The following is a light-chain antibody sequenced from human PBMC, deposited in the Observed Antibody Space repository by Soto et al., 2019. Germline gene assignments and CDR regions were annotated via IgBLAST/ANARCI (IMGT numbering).Light chain of an antibody. V-gene: IGKV3-20*01. J-gene: IGKJ3*01. Sequence: EIVLTQSPGTLSLSPGERATLSCRVSQSVSSSYLAWYQQKPGQAPRLLIYDASSRATGIPDRFSGSGSGTDFTLTISRLEPEDFAVYYCQQYGNSPLTFGPGTKVDIK. CDR2: DAS. CDR3: QQYGNSPLT. CDR1: QSVSSSY.